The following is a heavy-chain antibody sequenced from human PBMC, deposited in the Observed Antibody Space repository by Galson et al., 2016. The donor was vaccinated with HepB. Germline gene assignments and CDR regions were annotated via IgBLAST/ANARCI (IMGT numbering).Heavy chain of an antibody. J-gene: IGHJ4*02. CDR3: ARQVGATGYLDL. CDR2: IYPGDSDT. D-gene: IGHD1-26*01. Sequence: QSGAEVKKPGESLKISCKGSGYILSNYWIAWVRQMPGKGLEWMGMIYPGDSDTRYSPSFQGQVTISADKSINTAYLQWSRLKASDTAVYYCARQVGATGYLDLWGQGTLVTVSS. V-gene: IGHV5-51*01. CDR1: GYILSNYW.